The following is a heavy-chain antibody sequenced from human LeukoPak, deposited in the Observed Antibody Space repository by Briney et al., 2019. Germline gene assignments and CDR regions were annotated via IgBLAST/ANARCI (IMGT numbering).Heavy chain of an antibody. J-gene: IGHJ6*03. V-gene: IGHV4-34*01. Sequence: SETLSLTCGVYGGSLSDYYWSWIRQPPGKGLEWIGEINHSGSTNYNPSLKSRVTISEDTSKNQFSLKLSSVTAADTAVYYCARVSWFPGTSYYYMDVWGKGTTVTVSS. CDR1: GGSLSDYY. CDR2: INHSGST. CDR3: ARVSWFPGTSYYYMDV. D-gene: IGHD1-1*01.